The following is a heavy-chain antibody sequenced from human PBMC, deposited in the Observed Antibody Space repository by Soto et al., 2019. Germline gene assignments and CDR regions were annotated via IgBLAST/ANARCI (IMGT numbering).Heavy chain of an antibody. J-gene: IGHJ4*02. Sequence: LSLTCTVSGGSISRGDYYWSWIRQPPGKGLEWIGYIYYSGSTSYNPSLKSQVTISVDTSKNHFSLKLSSVTAADTAVYYCARVDYDYVWGSYRYTYWGQGTLVTVSS. CDR2: IYYSGST. D-gene: IGHD3-16*02. CDR1: GGSISRGDYY. CDR3: ARVDYDYVWGSYRYTY. V-gene: IGHV4-30-4*01.